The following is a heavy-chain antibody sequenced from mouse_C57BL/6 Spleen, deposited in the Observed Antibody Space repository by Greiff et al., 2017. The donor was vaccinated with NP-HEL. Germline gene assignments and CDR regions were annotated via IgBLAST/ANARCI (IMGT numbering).Heavy chain of an antibody. V-gene: IGHV1-82*01. CDR2: IYPGDGDT. J-gene: IGHJ1*03. D-gene: IGHD1-1*01. Sequence: VKLMESGPELVKPGASVKISCKASGYAFSSSWMNWVKQRPGKGLEWIGRIYPGDGDTKYNGKFKGKATLTADKSSSTAYMQLSSLTSEDSAVYFCARNYYGSSYVLYFDVWGTGTTVTVSS. CDR1: GYAFSSSW. CDR3: ARNYYGSSYVLYFDV.